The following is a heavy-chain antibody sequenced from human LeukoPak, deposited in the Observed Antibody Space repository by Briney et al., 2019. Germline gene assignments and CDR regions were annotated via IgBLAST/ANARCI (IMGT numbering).Heavy chain of an antibody. V-gene: IGHV3-7*05. CDR1: GFTFSSIW. Sequence: PGGSLRLSCVVSGFTFSSIWMSWVRQAPGKGLEWVANIQHDGSDEYYVDSVKGRFTISRDNAKNSLYLQMNSLRAEDTAVYYCARVLDWGYFGDWGQGTLVTVSS. CDR3: ARVLDWGYFGD. J-gene: IGHJ4*02. CDR2: IQHDGSDE. D-gene: IGHD3/OR15-3a*01.